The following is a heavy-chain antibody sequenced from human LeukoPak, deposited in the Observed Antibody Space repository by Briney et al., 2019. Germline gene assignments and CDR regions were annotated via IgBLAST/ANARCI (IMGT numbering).Heavy chain of an antibody. D-gene: IGHD3-10*01. Sequence: GGSLRLSCAASGFTFSSYEMNSVRQARGKGLEWVSYISSSGSTIYYADSVKGRLTISRDSHKNALYLQINSLRAEDTAVYYCARLYYYGSGSDYRGQGTLVTVSS. CDR1: GFTFSSYE. CDR2: ISSSGSTI. V-gene: IGHV3-48*03. CDR3: ARLYYYGSGSDY. J-gene: IGHJ4*02.